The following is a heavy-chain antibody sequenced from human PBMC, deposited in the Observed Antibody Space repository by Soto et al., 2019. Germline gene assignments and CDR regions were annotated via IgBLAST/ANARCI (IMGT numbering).Heavy chain of an antibody. CDR3: AREDDGGDRDYYGLDV. V-gene: IGHV4-30-4*01. J-gene: IGHJ6*02. CDR2: VHYSGSV. CDR1: GGSISFDHYH. Sequence: QVQLQQSGPGLVKPSQTLSLTCTVSGGSISFDHYHWTWIRQPPGQGLEWIGYVHYSGSVLYNPSLPSRVSISVDTSKNQFSLKLSSVTAADTAVYFCAREDDGGDRDYYGLDVWGQGTTVTVSS. D-gene: IGHD2-21*02.